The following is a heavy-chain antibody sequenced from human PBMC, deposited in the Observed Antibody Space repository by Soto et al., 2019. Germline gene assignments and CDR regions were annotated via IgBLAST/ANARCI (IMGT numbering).Heavy chain of an antibody. CDR3: TSLPMMLVHFDY. D-gene: IGHD3-22*01. J-gene: IGHJ4*02. V-gene: IGHV3-15*07. Sequence: EGQLVESGGGLVKPGGSLRLSCAASGFSFSNAWMNWVRQAPGKGLEWVGRIKTKADGAATDYAALVKGRFIISRDDSTNTLYLQMNSLKTDDTAVYYCTSLPMMLVHFDYWGQGTLVTVSS. CDR1: GFSFSNAW. CDR2: IKTKADGAAT.